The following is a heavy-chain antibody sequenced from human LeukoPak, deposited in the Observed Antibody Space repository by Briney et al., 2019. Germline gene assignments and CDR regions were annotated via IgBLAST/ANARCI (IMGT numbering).Heavy chain of an antibody. J-gene: IGHJ4*02. V-gene: IGHV3-23*01. Sequence: GGSLRLSCAASGFTFSSYAMSWVRQAPGKGLEWVSAISGSGGSTYYADSVKGRFTISRDNSKNTLYLQMNSLRAEDTAVYYCAKEGGLWFGESRDYFDYWGQGTLVTVSS. CDR1: GFTFSSYA. CDR3: AKEGGLWFGESRDYFDY. CDR2: ISGSGGST. D-gene: IGHD3-10*01.